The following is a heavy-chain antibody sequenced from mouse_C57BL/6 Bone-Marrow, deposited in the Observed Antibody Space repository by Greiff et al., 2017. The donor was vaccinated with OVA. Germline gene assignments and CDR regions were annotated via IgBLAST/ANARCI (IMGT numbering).Heavy chain of an antibody. CDR3: ARKITTVVEGFDY. CDR2: IYPGSGST. J-gene: IGHJ2*01. CDR1: GYTFTSYW. Sequence: VQLQQPGAELVKPGASVKMSCKASGYTFTSYWITWVKQRPGQGLEWIGDIYPGSGSTNYNEKFKSKATLTVDTSSSTAYMQLSSLTSEDSAVYYCARKITTVVEGFDYWGQGTTLTVSS. D-gene: IGHD1-1*01. V-gene: IGHV1-55*01.